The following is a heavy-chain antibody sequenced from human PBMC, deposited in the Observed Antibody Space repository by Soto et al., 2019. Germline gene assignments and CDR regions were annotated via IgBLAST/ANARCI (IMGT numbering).Heavy chain of an antibody. CDR2: INPSGGST. CDR1: GYTFTSYY. D-gene: IGHD3-22*01. V-gene: IGHV1-46*01. Sequence: ASLKVSCTSSGYTFTSYYIHWVRQAPGHGLEWMGIINPSGGSTSYAQKFQGRVTMTRDTSTSTVYMELSSLRSEDTAGYYCARPTGSKGYDSDFDYWGQGTLVTVAS. J-gene: IGHJ4*02. CDR3: ARPTGSKGYDSDFDY.